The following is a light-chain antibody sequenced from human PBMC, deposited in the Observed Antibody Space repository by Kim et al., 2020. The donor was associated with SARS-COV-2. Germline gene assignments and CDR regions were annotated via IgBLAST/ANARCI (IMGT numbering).Light chain of an antibody. CDR1: YSNIGRNT. Sequence: GQRITISCSGSYSNIGRNTVTGDQKLPGTGPKFLIYNNNQRPSGVPDRFSGSKSGTSASLAISGLQSEDEADYYCATRDDSLDGWVFGGGTQLTVL. V-gene: IGLV1-44*01. CDR3: ATRDDSLDGWV. CDR2: NNN. J-gene: IGLJ3*02.